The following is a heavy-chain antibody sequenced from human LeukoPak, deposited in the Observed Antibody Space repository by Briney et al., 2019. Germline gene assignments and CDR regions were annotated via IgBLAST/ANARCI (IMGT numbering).Heavy chain of an antibody. V-gene: IGHV4-4*07. D-gene: IGHD3-3*01. CDR1: GGSISSYY. Sequence: SETLSLTCTVSGGSISSYYWSWIPQPAGKGLEWIGRIYTSGSTNYNPSLKSRVTTSVDTSKNQFSLKLSSVTAADTAVYYCAREFRPGVGFLEWLDNWFDPWGQGTLVAVSS. J-gene: IGHJ5*02. CDR2: IYTSGST. CDR3: AREFRPGVGFLEWLDNWFDP.